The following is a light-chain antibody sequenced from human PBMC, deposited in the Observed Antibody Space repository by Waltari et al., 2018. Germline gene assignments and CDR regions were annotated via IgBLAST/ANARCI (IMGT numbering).Light chain of an antibody. V-gene: IGLV2-14*01. J-gene: IGLJ1*01. CDR2: DVS. Sequence: QSALTQPASVSGSPGQSITISCTRSSSDLGGYSFVSRYQQHPGQDPKLMIYDVSHPLSGVAYRFSGSKSGNTASLTISGLQPEDEADYYCSSYTSIIPPFLFGTGTKVTVL. CDR1: SSDLGGYSF. CDR3: SSYTSIIPPFL.